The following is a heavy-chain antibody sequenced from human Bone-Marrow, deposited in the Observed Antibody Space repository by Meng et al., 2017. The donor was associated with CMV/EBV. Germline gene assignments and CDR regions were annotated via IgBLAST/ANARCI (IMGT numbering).Heavy chain of an antibody. CDR1: GFTVSSNY. V-gene: IGHV3-53*01. D-gene: IGHD5-18*01. Sequence: GESLKISCAASGFTVSSNYMSWVRQAPGKGLEWVSVIYSGGSTYYADSVKGRFTISRDNSKNTLYLQMNSLRAEDTAVYDCARVGQLRYADDWGQGTLVTVSS. CDR2: IYSGGST. CDR3: ARVGQLRYADD. J-gene: IGHJ4*02.